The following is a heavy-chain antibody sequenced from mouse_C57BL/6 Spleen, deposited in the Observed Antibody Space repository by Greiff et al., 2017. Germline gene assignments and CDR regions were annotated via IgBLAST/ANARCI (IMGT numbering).Heavy chain of an antibody. CDR2: ISSGSSTI. Sequence: EVQRVESGGGLVKPGGSLKLSCAASGFTFSDYGMHWVRQAPEKGLEWVAYISSGSSTIYYADTVKGRFTISRDNAKNTLFLQMTSLRSEDTAMYYCARDDYDGAMDYWGQGTSVTVSS. V-gene: IGHV5-17*01. J-gene: IGHJ4*01. CDR1: GFTFSDYG. D-gene: IGHD2-4*01. CDR3: ARDDYDGAMDY.